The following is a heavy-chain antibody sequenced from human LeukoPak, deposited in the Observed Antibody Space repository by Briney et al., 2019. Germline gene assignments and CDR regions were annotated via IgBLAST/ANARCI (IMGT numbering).Heavy chain of an antibody. V-gene: IGHV4-59*01. CDR2: IYYSGST. CDR1: GGSISSYY. CDR3: ARARLYCSSTSCYRSFDP. Sequence: PSETLSLTXTVSGGSISSYYWSWIRQPPGKGMEWIGYIYYSGSTNYNPSLKSRVTISVDTSKNQFSLKLSSVTAADTAVYYCARARLYCSSTSCYRSFDPWGQGTLVTVSS. J-gene: IGHJ5*02. D-gene: IGHD2-2*02.